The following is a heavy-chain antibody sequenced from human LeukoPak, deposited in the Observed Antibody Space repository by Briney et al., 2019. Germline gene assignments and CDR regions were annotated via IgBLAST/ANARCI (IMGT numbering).Heavy chain of an antibody. D-gene: IGHD6-19*01. CDR2: IYYSGST. CDR1: GGSISSHY. Sequence: SETLSLTCTVSGGSISSHYWSWIRQPPGKGLEWIGYIYYSGSTNYNPSLKSRVTISVDTSKNQFPLKLSSVTAADTAVYYCARGLEQWLGGYYYYYMDVWGKGTTVTVSS. CDR3: ARGLEQWLGGYYYYYMDV. J-gene: IGHJ6*03. V-gene: IGHV4-59*11.